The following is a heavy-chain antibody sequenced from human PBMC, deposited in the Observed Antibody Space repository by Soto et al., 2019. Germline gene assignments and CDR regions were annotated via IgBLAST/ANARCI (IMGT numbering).Heavy chain of an antibody. CDR1: GFSLNIDGVG. V-gene: IGHV2-5*02. Sequence: QVTLKESGPTLVKSTQTLTLTCTFSGFSLNIDGVGVGWIRQPPGKALEWLALVYWDDDKRYNPSLKGRLTITKDTSKNQVVLTRSNIDPMDTATYYCVHKARVMVAATSTWVDHWGQGTLVTVSS. CDR2: VYWDDDK. J-gene: IGHJ5*02. CDR3: VHKARVMVAATSTWVDH. D-gene: IGHD2-15*01.